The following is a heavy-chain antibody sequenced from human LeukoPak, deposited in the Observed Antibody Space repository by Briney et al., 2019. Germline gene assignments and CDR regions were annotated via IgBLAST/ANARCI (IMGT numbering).Heavy chain of an antibody. CDR1: GFTVSSNY. D-gene: IGHD2-15*01. CDR2: VFSDGTT. V-gene: IGHV3-66*01. Sequence: PGGSVRLSCAASGFTVSSNYMNWVRQAPGKGLEWVSTVFSDGTTYYPASVKGRFTISRDNSKNTLYLQMSSVRDEDTAVYYCARDPRVDHSGIDVWGPGNPFTVSS. J-gene: IGHJ6*02. CDR3: ARDPRVDHSGIDV.